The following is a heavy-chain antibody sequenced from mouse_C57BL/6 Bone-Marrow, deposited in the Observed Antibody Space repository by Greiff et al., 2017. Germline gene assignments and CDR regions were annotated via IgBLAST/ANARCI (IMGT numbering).Heavy chain of an antibody. CDR2: IYPGSGST. CDR3: ARWPFAY. Sequence: VQLQQPGAELVKPGASVKMSCKASGYTFTSYWITWVKQRPGQGLEWIGDIYPGSGSTNYNEKFKSKATLTVYTSSSTAYMQLISLTSEDSAVYYCARWPFAYWGQGTLVTVSA. CDR1: GYTFTSYW. J-gene: IGHJ3*01. V-gene: IGHV1-55*01.